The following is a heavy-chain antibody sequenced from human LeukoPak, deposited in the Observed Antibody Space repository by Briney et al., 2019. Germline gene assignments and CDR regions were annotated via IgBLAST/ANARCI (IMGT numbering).Heavy chain of an antibody. V-gene: IGHV4-39*07. CDR1: VGSISSSSYY. CDR3: ARTVIAAAQDAFDI. D-gene: IGHD6-25*01. J-gene: IGHJ3*02. Sequence: PSETLSFTGTVSVGSISSSSYYWGWIRQPPGKGLEWIGEINHSGSTNYNPSLKSRVTISVDTSKNQFSLKLSSVTAADTAVYYCARTVIAAAQDAFDIWGQGTMVTVSS. CDR2: INHSGST.